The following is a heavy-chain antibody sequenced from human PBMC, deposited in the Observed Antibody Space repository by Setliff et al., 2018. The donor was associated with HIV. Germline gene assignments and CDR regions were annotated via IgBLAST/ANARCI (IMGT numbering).Heavy chain of an antibody. V-gene: IGHV4-61*09. D-gene: IGHD6-19*01. CDR3: ARSLLPSITVAGTIGY. J-gene: IGHJ4*02. CDR1: GGSISSGTYF. Sequence: SETLSLTCTVSGGSISSGTYFWSWIRQPAGKGLEWIGHIHTSGNANYNPSLNSRVTISVDTSKNHFSLKLSSVTAADTAVYYCARSLLPSITVAGTIGYWGQGALVTAPQ. CDR2: IHTSGNA.